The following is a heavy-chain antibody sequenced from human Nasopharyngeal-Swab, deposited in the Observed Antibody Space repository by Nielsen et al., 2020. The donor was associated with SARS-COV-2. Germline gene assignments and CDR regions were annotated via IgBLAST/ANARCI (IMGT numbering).Heavy chain of an antibody. Sequence: GGSLRLSCAASGFTFSSYSMNWVRQAPGKGLEWVSSISSSSSYIYYADSVKGRFTISRDNAKNSLYLQMNSLRAEDTAVYYCARAGYYYERDYYYYGMDVWGQGTTVTVS. J-gene: IGHJ6*02. D-gene: IGHD3-22*01. CDR2: ISSSSSYI. V-gene: IGHV3-21*01. CDR1: GFTFSSYS. CDR3: ARAGYYYERDYYYYGMDV.